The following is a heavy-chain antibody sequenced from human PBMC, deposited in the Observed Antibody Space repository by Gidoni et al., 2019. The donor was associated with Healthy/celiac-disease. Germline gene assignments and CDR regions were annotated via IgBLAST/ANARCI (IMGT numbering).Heavy chain of an antibody. CDR2: ISGSGGST. Sequence: EVQLLESGGGLVQPGGSLRLSCAAYGFTFSSYAMSWVRQAPGKGLEWVPAISGSGGSTYYADSVKGRFTISKDKSNNTLVLQMNSLRAEYTAVYYCASRGPSFQHWGQGTLVTVSS. V-gene: IGHV3-23*01. CDR1: GFTFSSYA. J-gene: IGHJ1*01. CDR3: ASRGPSFQH.